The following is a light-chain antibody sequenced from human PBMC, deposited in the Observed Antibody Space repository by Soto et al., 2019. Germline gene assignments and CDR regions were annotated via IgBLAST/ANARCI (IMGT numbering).Light chain of an antibody. CDR3: LQYHDWPPNT. CDR1: QSVSSD. V-gene: IGKV3-15*01. CDR2: GAS. Sequence: EIVMTQSPATLSVSPGEGVTLSCRASQSVSSDLAWYQQKPGQSPRLLMYGASTRATDIPARFRGGGSGTDFTLTISSLQSEDVSIYYCLQYHDWPPNTVGPGTKVDIK. J-gene: IGKJ3*01.